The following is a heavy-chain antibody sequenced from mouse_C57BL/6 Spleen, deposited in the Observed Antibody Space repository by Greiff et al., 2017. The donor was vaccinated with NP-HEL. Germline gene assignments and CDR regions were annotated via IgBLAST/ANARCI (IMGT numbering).Heavy chain of an antibody. CDR3: ARGIPRLDY. D-gene: IGHD2-2*01. CDR1: GYSFTGYY. Sequence: VHVKQSGPELVKPGASVKISCKASGYSFTGYYMNWVKQSPEKSLEWIGEINPSTGGTTYNQKFKAKATLTVDKSSSTAYMQLKSLPSEDSAVYYCARGIPRLDYWGKGTTLTVAS. CDR2: INPSTGGT. J-gene: IGHJ2*01. V-gene: IGHV1-42*01.